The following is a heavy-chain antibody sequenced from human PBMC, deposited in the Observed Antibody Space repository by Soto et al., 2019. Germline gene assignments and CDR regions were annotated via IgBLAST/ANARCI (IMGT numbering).Heavy chain of an antibody. CDR1: GYTFNSYG. J-gene: IGHJ6*02. V-gene: IGHV1-18*01. CDR3: ARVESRAYYDFWSGYYTIPFRDYYSGMDV. D-gene: IGHD3-3*01. Sequence: ASLKVSCKACGYTFNSYGISWVRQDTGQGLEWMGWISAYNVNTNYAQKLQGRVTMTTDTSTSTAYMELRSLRSDDTAVYYCARVESRAYYDFWSGYYTIPFRDYYSGMDVWGQGTTVTVSS. CDR2: ISAYNVNT.